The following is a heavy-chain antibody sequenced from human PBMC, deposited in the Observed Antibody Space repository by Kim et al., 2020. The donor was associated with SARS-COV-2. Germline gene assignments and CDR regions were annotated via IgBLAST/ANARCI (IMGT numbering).Heavy chain of an antibody. CDR3: ARYSGSAFDI. CDR2: IGGDGTGA. V-gene: IGHV3-74*01. J-gene: IGHJ3*02. D-gene: IGHD1-26*01. Sequence: GGSLRLSCAASGITFSSYWMHWVRQAPGKGLVWVSTIGGDGTGAKYVDSVKGRFTISRDNAKNTLYLQMNNLRPEDAAVYYCARYSGSAFDIWGQGTMVSVSS. CDR1: GITFSSYW.